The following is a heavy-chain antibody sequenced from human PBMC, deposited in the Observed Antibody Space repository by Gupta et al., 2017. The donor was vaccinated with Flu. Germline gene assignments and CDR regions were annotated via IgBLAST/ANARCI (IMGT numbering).Heavy chain of an antibody. CDR2: TRNKAQNYTT. CDR1: GFRSRDHD. CDR3: GRWTLGSPDL. D-gene: IGHD2-15*01. J-gene: IGHJ2*01. V-gene: IGHV3-72*01. Sequence: EVPPVESGGGLVQPGGSLRPSCPASGFRSRDHDMDWVRQAPGKGLEWIGRTRNKAQNYTTEYAASLKGRCTISRDVSKSSVYLQMDSLKTEDTAVYYCGRWTLGSPDLWGRGTLVTVSA.